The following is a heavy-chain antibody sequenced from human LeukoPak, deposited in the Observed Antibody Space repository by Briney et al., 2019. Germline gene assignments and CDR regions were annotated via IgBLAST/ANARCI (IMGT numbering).Heavy chain of an antibody. J-gene: IGHJ4*02. D-gene: IGHD3-22*01. CDR3: AREQWAYRSYYASSGYHDY. Sequence: PSETLSLTCSVSGYSISSGYYWGWIRQPPGKGLEWIGSLYHSGSSYYNPSLKNRVTISVDTSKNQFSLNLTSVTAADTAMYYCAREQWAYRSYYASSGYHDYWGQGTLVTVSS. CDR2: LYHSGSS. CDR1: GYSISSGYY. V-gene: IGHV4-38-2*02.